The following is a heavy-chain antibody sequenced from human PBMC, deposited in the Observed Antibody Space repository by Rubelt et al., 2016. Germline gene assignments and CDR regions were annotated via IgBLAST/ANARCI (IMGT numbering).Heavy chain of an antibody. D-gene: IGHD1-1*01. V-gene: IGHV4-59*10. Sequence: QVQLQQWGAGLLKPSETLSLTCAVYGGSFSGYYWSRIRQPPGKGLEWVGRIYTSGRTSYNPSLKSRVTMSVDTSKNQFSLKLSSVTAADTAVYYCARVNRELDFLPWGQGTLVTVSS. CDR2: IYTSGRT. CDR3: ARVNRELDFLP. J-gene: IGHJ5*02. CDR1: GGSFSGYY.